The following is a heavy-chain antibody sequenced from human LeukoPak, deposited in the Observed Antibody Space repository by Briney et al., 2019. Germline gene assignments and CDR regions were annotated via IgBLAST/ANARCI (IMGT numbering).Heavy chain of an antibody. D-gene: IGHD4-17*01. CDR3: ARMTTVTYAFDY. Sequence: PSETLSLTCTVSGGSISSYYWSWIRQPPGKGLEWIGYIYYSGSTNYNPSLKSRATISVDTSKNQFSLKLSSVTAADTAVYYCARMTTVTYAFDYWGQGTLVTVSS. CDR2: IYYSGST. CDR1: GGSISSYY. J-gene: IGHJ4*02. V-gene: IGHV4-59*01.